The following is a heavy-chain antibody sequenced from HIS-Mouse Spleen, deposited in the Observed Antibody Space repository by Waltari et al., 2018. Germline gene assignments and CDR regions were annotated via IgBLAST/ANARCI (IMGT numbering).Heavy chain of an antibody. J-gene: IGHJ2*01. CDR1: GGSISSSSYY. D-gene: IGHD6-13*01. CDR2: NYYSGTT. Sequence: QLQLQESGPGLVKPSETLSLTCTVSGGSISSSSYYWGWIRQPPGKGLGWIGSNYYSGTTYTNPSLKSRVTISVDTSKNQFSLKLSSVTAADTAVYYCAREIPYSSSWYDWYFDLWGRGTLVTVSS. CDR3: AREIPYSSSWYDWYFDL. V-gene: IGHV4-39*07.